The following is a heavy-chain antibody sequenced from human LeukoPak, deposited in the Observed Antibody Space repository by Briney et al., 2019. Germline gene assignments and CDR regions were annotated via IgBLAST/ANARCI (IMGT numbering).Heavy chain of an antibody. J-gene: IGHJ6*03. CDR2: IYYGGST. CDR3: ASVSTQYCTNGVCYYYYYYYYMDV. Sequence: SETLSLTCTVSVGSISSSSYYWGWVRQPPGKGLEWIGCIYYGGSTYYNPSLKSRVTISVYTSKTQFSLKLSSVTAADTAVYYCASVSTQYCTNGVCYYYYYYYYMDVWGKGTTVTVSS. D-gene: IGHD2-8*01. V-gene: IGHV4-39*07. CDR1: VGSISSSSYY.